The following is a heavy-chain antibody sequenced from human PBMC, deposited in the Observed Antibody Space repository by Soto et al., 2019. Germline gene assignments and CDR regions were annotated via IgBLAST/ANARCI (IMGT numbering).Heavy chain of an antibody. J-gene: IGHJ5*02. Sequence: QVQLQESGPGLVKPSQTLSLTCTVSGRPVSSGGYYWTWIRQHPGRGLEWIGYIYHIGSPSYNPALEKRLTLSIDTSKNQFSLNLTSVTAADTAIYYCVRDRALDSSGHWFDTWGQGILVTVSS. CDR2: IYHIGSP. CDR1: GRPVSSGGYY. V-gene: IGHV4-31*03. D-gene: IGHD6-19*01. CDR3: VRDRALDSSGHWFDT.